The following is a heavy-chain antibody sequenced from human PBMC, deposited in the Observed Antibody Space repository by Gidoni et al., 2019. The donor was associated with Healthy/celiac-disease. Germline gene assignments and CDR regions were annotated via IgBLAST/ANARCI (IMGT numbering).Heavy chain of an antibody. D-gene: IGHD5-18*01. Sequence: QVQLVQSGAEVKKPGASVKVSCKVSGYTLTELSMHWVRQAPGKGLEWMGGFDPEDGETIYAQKFQGRVTMTEDTSTDTAYMELSSLRSEDTAVYYCAIGREYTAMVKYYYYMDVWGKGTTVTVSS. CDR1: GYTLTELS. V-gene: IGHV1-24*01. J-gene: IGHJ6*03. CDR3: AIGREYTAMVKYYYYMDV. CDR2: FDPEDGET.